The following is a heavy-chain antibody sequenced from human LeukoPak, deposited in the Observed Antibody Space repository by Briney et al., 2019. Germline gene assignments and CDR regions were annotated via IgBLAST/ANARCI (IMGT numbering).Heavy chain of an antibody. CDR3: ARDLGYDFWSGYLAHFDY. Sequence: PGGSLRLSCAASGFTFSGHNMNWVRQAPGKGLEWVSSISSSSSYIYYADSVKGRFTISRDNAKNSLYLQMNSLRAEDTAVYYCARDLGYDFWSGYLAHFDYWGQGTLVTVSS. J-gene: IGHJ4*02. V-gene: IGHV3-21*01. CDR1: GFTFSGHN. CDR2: ISSSSSYI. D-gene: IGHD3/OR15-3a*01.